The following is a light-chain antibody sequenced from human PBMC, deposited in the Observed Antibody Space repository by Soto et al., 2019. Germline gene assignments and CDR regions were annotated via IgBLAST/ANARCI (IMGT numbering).Light chain of an antibody. J-gene: IGKJ1*01. V-gene: IGKV1-5*03. CDR3: QQYNSYSGM. CDR2: EAS. Sequence: DIQMTQSPSTLSASVGDRVTITCRASQSISNWLAWYQQKPGKAPKLLIYEASSLESGVPSRFSGSGSGTEFTLTISSLQPDDFATYYCQQYNSYSGMFGQGTKVEIK. CDR1: QSISNW.